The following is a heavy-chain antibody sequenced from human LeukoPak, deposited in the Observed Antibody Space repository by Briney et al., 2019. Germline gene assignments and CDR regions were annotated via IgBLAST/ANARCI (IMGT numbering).Heavy chain of an antibody. D-gene: IGHD3-22*01. CDR2: IKEDASKK. CDR3: ARDSSGYYYPDAFDI. J-gene: IGHJ3*02. CDR1: GFTFSSYW. Sequence: PGGSLRVSCAASGFTFSSYWMSWVRQAPGKGLEWVANIKEDASKKYYVDAVKGRFTISRDNAKTSLYLQMNSLRAEDTAVYYCARDSSGYYYPDAFDIWGQGTMVTVSS. V-gene: IGHV3-7*04.